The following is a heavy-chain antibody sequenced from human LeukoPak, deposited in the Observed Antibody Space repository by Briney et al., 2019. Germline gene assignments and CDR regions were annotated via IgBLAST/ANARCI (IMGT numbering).Heavy chain of an antibody. CDR1: GDSVSSNSAA. CDR2: TYYRSKWYN. Sequence: SQTLSLTCAISGDSVSSNSAAWNWIRQSPSRGLEWLGRTYYRSKWYNDYAVSVKSRITINPDTSKNQFSLKLSSVTAADTAVYYCARLHYDFWSGHATPGWYFDLWGRGTLVTVSS. V-gene: IGHV6-1*01. CDR3: ARLHYDFWSGHATPGWYFDL. D-gene: IGHD3-3*01. J-gene: IGHJ2*01.